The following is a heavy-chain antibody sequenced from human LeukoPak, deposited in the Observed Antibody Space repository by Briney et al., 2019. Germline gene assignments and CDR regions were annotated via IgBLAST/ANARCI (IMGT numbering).Heavy chain of an antibody. Sequence: NPGRSLRLSCAASGFTFSSYGMNWVRQAPGKGLEWVSSISSSSSYIYYADSVKGRFTISRDNAKNSLYLQMNSLRAEDTAVYYCAREGSSSSLMDYWGQGTLVTVSS. CDR1: GFTFSSYG. CDR2: ISSSSSYI. V-gene: IGHV3-21*01. J-gene: IGHJ4*02. CDR3: AREGSSSSLMDY. D-gene: IGHD6-6*01.